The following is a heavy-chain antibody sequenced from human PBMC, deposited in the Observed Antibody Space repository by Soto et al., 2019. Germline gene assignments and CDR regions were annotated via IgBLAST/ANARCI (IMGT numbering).Heavy chain of an antibody. CDR2: IYYSGST. CDR1: GGSISSYY. J-gene: IGHJ4*02. Sequence: SETLSLTCTVSGGSISSYYWSWIRQPPGKGLEWIGYIYYSGSTNYNPSLKSRVTISVDTSKNQFSLKLSSVTAADTAVYYCARMLWEYFEYWGQGTLVTVSS. V-gene: IGHV4-59*01. CDR3: ARMLWEYFEY. D-gene: IGHD3-16*01.